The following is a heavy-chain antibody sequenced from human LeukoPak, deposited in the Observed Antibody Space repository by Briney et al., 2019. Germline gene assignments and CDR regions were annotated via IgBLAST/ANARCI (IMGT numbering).Heavy chain of an antibody. D-gene: IGHD2/OR15-2a*01. Sequence: GGSLGLSCAASGFIFNRYGTHWVRQAPGKGLEWVANIWYDGSDKYYVGSLKGRFTISRDNSRSTLYLQVNSLRAEDTAVYYCVRGALTTYQLYFDHWGQGVPVTVSS. J-gene: IGHJ4*02. V-gene: IGHV3-33*01. CDR2: IWYDGSDK. CDR3: VRGALTTYQLYFDH. CDR1: GFIFNRYG.